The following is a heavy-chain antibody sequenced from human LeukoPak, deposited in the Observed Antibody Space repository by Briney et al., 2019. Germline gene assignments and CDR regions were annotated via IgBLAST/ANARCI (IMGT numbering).Heavy chain of an antibody. CDR3: ARIPPRGSGPYTD. CDR2: IYASGSA. J-gene: IGHJ4*02. V-gene: IGHV4-61*02. Sequence: SETLSLTCTVSGGSISSGTSCWSWIRQPAGKGLEWIGRIYASGSANYNPSLGSRVTMSIDTSKNQFSLKLSSVTAADTAVYYCARIPPRGSGPYTDWGQGTLVTVSS. CDR1: GGSISSGTSC. D-gene: IGHD2-15*01.